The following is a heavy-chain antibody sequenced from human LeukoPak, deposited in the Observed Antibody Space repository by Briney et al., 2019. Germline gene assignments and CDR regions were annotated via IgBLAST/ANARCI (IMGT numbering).Heavy chain of an antibody. CDR3: ASPGEYQYGGNDWYFDL. J-gene: IGHJ2*01. Sequence: SVKVSCKASGGTFSSYAISWVRQAPGQGLEWMGGIIPIFGTANYAQKFQGRVTITADESTSTAYMELSSLRSEDTAVYYCASPGEYQYGGNDWYFDLWGRGTLVTVSS. V-gene: IGHV1-69*13. CDR1: GGTFSSYA. CDR2: IIPIFGTA. D-gene: IGHD4-23*01.